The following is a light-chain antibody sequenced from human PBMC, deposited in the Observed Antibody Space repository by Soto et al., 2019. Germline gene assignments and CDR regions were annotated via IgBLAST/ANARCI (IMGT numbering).Light chain of an antibody. CDR2: GAS. J-gene: IGKJ1*01. V-gene: IGKV3-15*01. CDR1: QSVGSN. Sequence: ERVMTQSPATLSVSPGERATLSCRASQSVGSNLAWYQQKPGQAPRLLIFGASSRATGVPARFSGSGSGTDFTLTISRLEPEDFAIYYCQQYGNSPWTFGQGTKVDIK. CDR3: QQYGNSPWT.